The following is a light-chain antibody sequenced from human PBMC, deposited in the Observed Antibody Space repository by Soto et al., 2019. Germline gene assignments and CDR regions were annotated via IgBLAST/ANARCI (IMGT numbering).Light chain of an antibody. CDR1: QGISSY. J-gene: IGKJ1*01. Sequence: DIRLTQSPSLLSASVGDRVTITCRASQGISSYLAWYQQKPGKAPKVLIYAASTLQSGVPSRFSGSGSGTEFTLTIRSLQPEDFATYYCQQLNSFPRTFGQGTKVEIK. V-gene: IGKV1-9*01. CDR3: QQLNSFPRT. CDR2: AAS.